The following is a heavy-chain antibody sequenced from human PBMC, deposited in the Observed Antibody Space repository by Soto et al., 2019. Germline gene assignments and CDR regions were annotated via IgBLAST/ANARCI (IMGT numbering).Heavy chain of an antibody. CDR3: ARDHNTDSSGYRSDAFDI. CDR1: GGSISSGGYY. CDR2: IYYSGST. V-gene: IGHV4-31*03. Sequence: SETLYLTCTVSGGSISSGGYYWSWIRQHPGKGLEWIGYIYYSGSTYYNPSLKSRVTISVDTSKNQFSLKLSSVTAADTAVYYCARDHNTDSSGYRSDAFDIWGQGTTVTVSS. D-gene: IGHD3-22*01. J-gene: IGHJ3*02.